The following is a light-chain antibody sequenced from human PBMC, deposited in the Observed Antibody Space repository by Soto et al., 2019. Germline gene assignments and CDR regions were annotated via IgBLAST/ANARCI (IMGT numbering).Light chain of an antibody. Sequence: SYELTQPPSVSVAPGKTARITCGGNNIGSKSVHWFQQKPGQAPAAVIYYDSDRPSGIPERFSGSNSGNTATLTISRVEAGDEADYYCQVWDTTSDHPRVVFGGGTKLTVL. J-gene: IGLJ2*01. CDR3: QVWDTTSDHPRVV. CDR2: YDS. CDR1: NIGSKS. V-gene: IGLV3-21*01.